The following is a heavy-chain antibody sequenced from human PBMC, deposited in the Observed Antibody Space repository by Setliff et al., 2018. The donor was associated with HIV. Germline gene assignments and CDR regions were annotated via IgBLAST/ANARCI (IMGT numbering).Heavy chain of an antibody. J-gene: IGHJ4*02. CDR3: ARGVNFDY. CDR2: IYIYNSGST. CDR1: GGSFSGYY. Sequence: PSETLSLTCSVSGGSFSGYYWSWIRQPPGKGLEWIGYIYIYNSGSTNYNPSLTSRVTISVDPSRNQFSLKLTSVTAADTAIYYCARGVNFDYWGQGTQVTVSS. D-gene: IGHD3-3*01. V-gene: IGHV4-59*01.